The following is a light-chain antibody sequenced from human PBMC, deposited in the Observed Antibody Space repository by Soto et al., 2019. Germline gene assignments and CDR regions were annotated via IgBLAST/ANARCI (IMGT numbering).Light chain of an antibody. J-gene: IGKJ5*01. V-gene: IGKV3-15*01. CDR2: DAS. CDR1: QSVSSN. Sequence: EIVMTQSPATLSVSPGERATLSCRASQSVSSNLAWYQQKPGQGPRLLIYDASTRAAGIPARFSGSVSGTEFTRTSKRLPSAEAPVYYCQEYQNWPPQAFSPGTRLEIK. CDR3: QEYQNWPPQA.